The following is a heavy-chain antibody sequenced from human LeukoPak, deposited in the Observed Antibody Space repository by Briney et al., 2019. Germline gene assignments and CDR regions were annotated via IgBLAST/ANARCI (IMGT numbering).Heavy chain of an antibody. CDR2: INPSGGST. J-gene: IGHJ5*02. CDR1: GYTSTSYY. Sequence: ASVKVSCKASGYTSTSYYMHWVRQAPGQGLEWMGIINPSGGSTSYAQKFQGRVTMTRDTSTSTVYMELSSLRSEDTAVYYCAREGVVTGGGTGFDPWGQGTLVTVSS. D-gene: IGHD2-21*02. CDR3: AREGVVTGGGTGFDP. V-gene: IGHV1-46*01.